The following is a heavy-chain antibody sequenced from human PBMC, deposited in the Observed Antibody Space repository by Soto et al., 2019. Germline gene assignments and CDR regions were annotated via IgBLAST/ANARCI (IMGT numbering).Heavy chain of an antibody. J-gene: IGHJ5*02. D-gene: IGHD3-10*01. CDR3: ASDLLNDYGSGSNCFDP. CDR1: GGTFSSYT. Sequence: QVQLVQSGAEVKKPGSSVKVSCKASGGTFSSYTISWVRQAPGQGLEWMGRIIPILGIANYAQKFQGRVTITADKSTSTAYMELSILRSEDTAVYYCASDLLNDYGSGSNCFDPWGQGTLVTVSS. CDR2: IIPILGIA. V-gene: IGHV1-69*02.